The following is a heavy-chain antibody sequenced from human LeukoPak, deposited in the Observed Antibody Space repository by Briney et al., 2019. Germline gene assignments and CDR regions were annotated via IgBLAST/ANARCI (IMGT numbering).Heavy chain of an antibody. CDR1: GGSMNNYY. CDR2: IYYRETP. Sequence: SETLSLTCTVSGGSMNNYYWSWVRQPPGKGLEWIGYIYYRETPTYNPSLKSRLTISVDTSKDQFSLELTSVTAADTAVYYCASGRFPEARADYWGPGTLVTVSS. D-gene: IGHD3-16*01. V-gene: IGHV4-59*01. J-gene: IGHJ4*02. CDR3: ASGRFPEARADY.